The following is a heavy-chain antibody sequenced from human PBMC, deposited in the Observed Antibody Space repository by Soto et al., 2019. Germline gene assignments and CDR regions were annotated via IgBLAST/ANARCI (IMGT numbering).Heavy chain of an antibody. CDR2: VWYDGTQK. Sequence: GGSLRLSCEASGFTFNTYSMHWVRQPPGKGLEWLAAVWYDGTQKYYADSVKGRFIISRDNSKKTLYLEMNSLRAEDTAVYYCARAGGTTVTGLWHFDSWGQGTLVTVSS. CDR3: ARAGGTTVTGLWHFDS. J-gene: IGHJ4*02. D-gene: IGHD4-17*01. V-gene: IGHV3-33*01. CDR1: GFTFNTYS.